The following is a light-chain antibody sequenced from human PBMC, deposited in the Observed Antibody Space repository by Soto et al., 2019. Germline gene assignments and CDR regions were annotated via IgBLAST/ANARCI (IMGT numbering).Light chain of an antibody. CDR1: QGISSY. CDR2: AAS. Sequence: IQLTQSPSSLSASVGDRVTITCRASQGISSYLAWYQQKSGKAPKLLIFAASTLQSGVPSRFSGSGSGTDFTLTISSLQPEDFATYYCQQLKTFPLTFGGGTKV. V-gene: IGKV1-9*01. J-gene: IGKJ4*01. CDR3: QQLKTFPLT.